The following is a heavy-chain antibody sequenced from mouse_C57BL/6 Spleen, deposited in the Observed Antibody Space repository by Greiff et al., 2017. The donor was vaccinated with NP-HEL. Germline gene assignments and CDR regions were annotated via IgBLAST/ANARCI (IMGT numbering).Heavy chain of an antibody. CDR3: AKSHYYGPDY. J-gene: IGHJ2*01. D-gene: IGHD1-1*01. V-gene: IGHV5-17*01. CDR1: GFTFSDYG. CDR2: ISSGSSTI. Sequence: EVQRVESGGGLVKPGGSLSLSCAASGFTFSDYGMHWVRQAPEKGLEWVAYISSGSSTIYYADTVKGRFTISRDNAKNTLFLQMTSLRSEDTAMYYCAKSHYYGPDYWGQGTTLTVSS.